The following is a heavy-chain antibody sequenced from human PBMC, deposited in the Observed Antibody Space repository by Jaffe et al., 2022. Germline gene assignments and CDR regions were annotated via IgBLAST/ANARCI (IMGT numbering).Heavy chain of an antibody. CDR2: IIPIFGTA. J-gene: IGHJ2*01. V-gene: IGHV1-69*01. CDR3: ARDLNYDFWSGRGARATGWYFDL. CDR1: GGTFSSYA. Sequence: QVQLVQSGAEVKKPGSSVKVSCKASGGTFSSYAISWVRQAPGQGLEWMGGIIPIFGTANYAQKFQGRVTITADESTSTAYMELSSLRSEDTAVYYCARDLNYDFWSGRGARATGWYFDLWGRGTLVTVSS. D-gene: IGHD3-3*01.